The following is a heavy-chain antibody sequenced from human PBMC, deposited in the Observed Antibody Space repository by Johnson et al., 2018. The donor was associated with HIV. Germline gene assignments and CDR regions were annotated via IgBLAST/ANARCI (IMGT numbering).Heavy chain of an antibody. V-gene: IGHV3-30-3*02. D-gene: IGHD4-17*01. J-gene: IGHJ3*02. CDR1: GFTFSSYA. Sequence: QVQLVESGGGVVQSGRSLRLSCAASGFTFSSYAMHWVRQAPGKGLEWVALISYDGSITYYAGSVKGRFTISMDNSKNMLYLQMNSLRAEDTAVYYCAKMVHGEPPWAFDIWGQGTMGTVSS. CDR2: ISYDGSIT. CDR3: AKMVHGEPPWAFDI.